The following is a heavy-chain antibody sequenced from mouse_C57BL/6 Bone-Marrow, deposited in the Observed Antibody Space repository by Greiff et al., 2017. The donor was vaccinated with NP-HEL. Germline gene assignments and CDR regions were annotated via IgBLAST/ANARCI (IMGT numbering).Heavy chain of an antibody. Sequence: EVQGVESGPVLVKPGASVKMSCKASGYTFTDYYMNWVKQSHGKSLEWIGVINPYNGGTSYNQKFKGKATLTVDKSSSTAYMELNSLTSEDSAVYYCARGGLLPYYFDYWGQGTTLTVSS. J-gene: IGHJ2*01. CDR3: ARGGLLPYYFDY. V-gene: IGHV1-19*01. CDR1: GYTFTDYY. D-gene: IGHD2-3*01. CDR2: INPYNGGT.